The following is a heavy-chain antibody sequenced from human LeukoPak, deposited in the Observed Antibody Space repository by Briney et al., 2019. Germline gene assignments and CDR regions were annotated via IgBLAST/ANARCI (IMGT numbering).Heavy chain of an antibody. Sequence: ASVKVSCKASGYTFTGYYMHWVRKAPGQGHEWMGWINPNSGGRNYAQKFQGRVTMTRDTSIRTAYRELSRLRSDDTAVYYCAREVRNYYDSRAGPDYWGQGTLVTVSS. CDR2: INPNSGGR. D-gene: IGHD3-22*01. CDR1: GYTFTGYY. V-gene: IGHV1-2*02. CDR3: AREVRNYYDSRAGPDY. J-gene: IGHJ4*02.